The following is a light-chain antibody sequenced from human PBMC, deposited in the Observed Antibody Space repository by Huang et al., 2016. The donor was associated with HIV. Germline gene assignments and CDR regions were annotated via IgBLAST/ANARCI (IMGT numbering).Light chain of an antibody. Sequence: EIVLTQSPDTLSFSPGDRATVSCRTSQHFNDFLAWSQQTPGQPPRLLIYDASTSASGIPAMFSGNGSWTDFPLMISSLEPEDFAIYYCQQRSTWPRSITFGQGTRLEI. CDR3: QQRSTWPRSIT. CDR2: DAS. J-gene: IGKJ5*01. V-gene: IGKV3-11*01. CDR1: QHFNDF.